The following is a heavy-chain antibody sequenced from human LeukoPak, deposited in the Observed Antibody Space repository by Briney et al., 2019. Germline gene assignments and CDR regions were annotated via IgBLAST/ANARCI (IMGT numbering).Heavy chain of an antibody. D-gene: IGHD5-12*01. CDR2: IYSGGTT. CDR1: GFTVSTNY. Sequence: GGSLRLSCAASGFTVSTNYMSWVRQAPGKGLEWVSVIYSGGTTYYADSVKGRFSISRDNSKNTSDLQMNSLRAEDTAVYYCARYDYGRSGFDYWGQGTLVTVSS. V-gene: IGHV3-66*01. J-gene: IGHJ4*02. CDR3: ARYDYGRSGFDY.